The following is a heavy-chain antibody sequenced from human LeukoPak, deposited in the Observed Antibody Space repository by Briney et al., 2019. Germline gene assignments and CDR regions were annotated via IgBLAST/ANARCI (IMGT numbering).Heavy chain of an antibody. J-gene: IGHJ5*02. CDR2: IRYDGSNK. V-gene: IGHV3-30*02. Sequence: GGSLRLSCAASGFTFSSYGMHWVRQAPGKGLEWVAFIRYDGSNKYYADSVKGRFTISRDNSKNTLYLQMNSLRAEDTAVYYCAKLRIRYNWFDPWGQGALVTVSS. CDR1: GFTFSSYG. D-gene: IGHD2-15*01. CDR3: AKLRIRYNWFDP.